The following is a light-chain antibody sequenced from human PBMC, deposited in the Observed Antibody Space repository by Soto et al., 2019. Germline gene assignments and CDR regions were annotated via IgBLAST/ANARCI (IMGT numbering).Light chain of an antibody. Sequence: QSVLAQPASVSGSPGQSITISCTGTSSDVGAYNSVSWYQQHPHRAPQVIIYKGTQRPSGVSNRFSGSTSGNAASLTISALQHEEEADSSCCSSDPESTYVFGTRTKVTVL. CDR1: SSDVGAYNS. CDR3: CSSDPESTYV. V-gene: IGLV2-23*01. CDR2: KGT. J-gene: IGLJ1*01.